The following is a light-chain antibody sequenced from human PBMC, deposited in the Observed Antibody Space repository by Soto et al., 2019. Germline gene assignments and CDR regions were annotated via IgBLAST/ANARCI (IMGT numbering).Light chain of an antibody. V-gene: IGKV1-33*01. J-gene: IGKJ4*01. CDR3: QQYASLPPLT. CDR1: QDIRNK. Sequence: DLQMTQSPSSLSASIGDRVTITCQASQDIRNKLNWYQQKPGKAPKLLIYDASNLETGVPSRFSGTGSGTDFTFTISSLQPEDIATYYCQQYASLPPLTFGGGTKVEIK. CDR2: DAS.